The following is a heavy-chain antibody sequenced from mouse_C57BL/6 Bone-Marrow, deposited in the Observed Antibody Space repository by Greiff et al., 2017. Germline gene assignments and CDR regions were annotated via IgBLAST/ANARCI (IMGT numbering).Heavy chain of an antibody. V-gene: IGHV14-1*01. J-gene: IGHJ1*03. CDR2: IDPEDGDT. D-gene: IGHD1-1*01. CDR1: GFNITDYY. CDR3: TSYGSSCGRYFDV. Sequence: EVQLQQSGAELARPGASVKLSCTASGFNITDYYMHWVKQRPGQGLEWIGEIDPEDGDTEYDPKFQGKATLTADTSSSTAYMRLRSLTSEDTAVYYCTSYGSSCGRYFDVWGTGTTVTVSS.